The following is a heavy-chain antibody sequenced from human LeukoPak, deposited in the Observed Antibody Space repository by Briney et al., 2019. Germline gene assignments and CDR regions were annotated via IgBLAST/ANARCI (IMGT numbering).Heavy chain of an antibody. CDR1: GYTLTGYY. V-gene: IGHV1-2*02. CDR2: INPNSGGT. CDR3: ARGVRILEWLLLVDY. Sequence: ASVKVSCKASGYTLTGYYMHWVRQAPGQGLEWMGWINPNSGGTNYAQKFQGRVTMTRDTSISTAYMELSSLRSDDTAVYYCARGVRILEWLLLVDYWGQGTLVTVSS. D-gene: IGHD3-3*01. J-gene: IGHJ4*02.